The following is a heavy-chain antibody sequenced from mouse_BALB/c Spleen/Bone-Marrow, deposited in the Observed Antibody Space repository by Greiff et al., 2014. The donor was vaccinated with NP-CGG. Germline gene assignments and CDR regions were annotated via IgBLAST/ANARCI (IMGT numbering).Heavy chain of an antibody. D-gene: IGHD4-1*01. CDR2: IDPASDYT. J-gene: IGHJ2*01. Sequence: VQLQQSGAELVKPGALVKLSCTASGFNIKDTYMHWVKQRPEQGLEWIGRIDPASDYTQFDSKFQGKATITADTSSNTAYLQLSSLTSEDTAVYYCATLTGTFDYWGQGTTLTVSS. V-gene: IGHV14-3*02. CDR1: GFNIKDTY. CDR3: ATLTGTFDY.